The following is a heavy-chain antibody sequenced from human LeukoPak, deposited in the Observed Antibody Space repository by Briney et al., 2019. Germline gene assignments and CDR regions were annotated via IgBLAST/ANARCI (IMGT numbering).Heavy chain of an antibody. J-gene: IGHJ4*02. CDR2: MFYSGST. V-gene: IGHV4-59*08. CDR3: ARQYCSPTSCFLDY. CDR1: GGSISSYY. Sequence: SETLSLTCTVSGGSISSYYWSWIRQPPGKGLEWIGCMFYSGSTNYNPSLKSRVTISVDTSKNQFSLRLSSVTAADTAVYYCARQYCSPTSCFLDYWGQGTLVTVSS. D-gene: IGHD2-2*01.